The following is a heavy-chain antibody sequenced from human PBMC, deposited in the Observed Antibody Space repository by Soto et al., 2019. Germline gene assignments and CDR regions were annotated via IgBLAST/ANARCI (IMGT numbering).Heavy chain of an antibody. V-gene: IGHV3-15*07. Sequence: GGSLRLSCAASGFTFSNAWMNWVRQAPGKGLEWVGRIKSKTDGGTTDYAAPVKGRFTISRDDSKNTLYLQMNSLKTEDTAVYYCTTGVVVPARIYYCGMVVWGQGTTVIFSS. CDR2: IKSKTDGGTT. D-gene: IGHD2-2*01. CDR1: GFTFSNAW. CDR3: TTGVVVPARIYYCGMVV. J-gene: IGHJ6*02.